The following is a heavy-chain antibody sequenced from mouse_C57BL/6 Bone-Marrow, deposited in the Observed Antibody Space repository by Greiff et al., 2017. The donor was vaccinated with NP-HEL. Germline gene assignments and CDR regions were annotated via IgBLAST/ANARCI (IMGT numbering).Heavy chain of an antibody. CDR2: IYPRSGNT. J-gene: IGHJ3*01. CDR3: ARSELGSAWFAY. CDR1: GYTFTSYG. V-gene: IGHV1-81*01. Sequence: LQQSGAELARPGASVKLSCKASGYTFTSYGISWVKQRTGQGLEWIGEIYPRSGNTYYNEKFKGKATLTADKSSSTAYMELRSLTSEDSAVYFCARSELGSAWFAYWGQGTLVTVSA. D-gene: IGHD4-1*01.